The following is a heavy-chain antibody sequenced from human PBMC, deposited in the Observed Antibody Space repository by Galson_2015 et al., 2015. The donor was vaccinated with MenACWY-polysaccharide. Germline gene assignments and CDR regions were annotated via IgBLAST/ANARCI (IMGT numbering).Heavy chain of an antibody. CDR3: ARERATVIADSNGMDV. Sequence: SLRLSCAASGFDFTRYSMNWVRQAPGKGLEWLPYITGSSDTIYYADSVKGRFTISRDNAQNSLVLQLRSLTVEDTAVYYCARERATVIADSNGMDVWGQGTAVTVSS. J-gene: IGHJ6*02. CDR2: ITGSSDTI. CDR1: GFDFTRYS. V-gene: IGHV3-48*01. D-gene: IGHD2-21*01.